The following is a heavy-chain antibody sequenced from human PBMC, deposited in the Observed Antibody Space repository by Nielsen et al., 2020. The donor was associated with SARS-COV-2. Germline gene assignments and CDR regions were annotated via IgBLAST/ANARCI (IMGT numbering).Heavy chain of an antibody. CDR2: IVVGSGNT. V-gene: IGHV1-18*01. J-gene: IGHJ6*02. Sequence: WVRQAPGQRLEWIGWIVVGSGNTNYAQRLQGRVTMTTDTSTSTAYMELGSLRSDDTAVYYCARGSNYDYVWGSYRYYGMDVWGQGTTVTVSS. D-gene: IGHD3-16*02. CDR3: ARGSNYDYVWGSYRYYGMDV.